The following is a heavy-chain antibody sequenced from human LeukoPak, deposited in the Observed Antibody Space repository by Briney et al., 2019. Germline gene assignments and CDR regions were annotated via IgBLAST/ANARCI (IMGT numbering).Heavy chain of an antibody. CDR3: AKDRDRGSSVDSYYYYYGMDV. J-gene: IGHJ6*02. CDR2: IFTSGTT. V-gene: IGHV4-61*02. CDR1: GGSITSGRYY. Sequence: SETLSLTCTVSGGSITSGRYYWSWIRQSAGEGLEWNGRIFTSGTTDYNPSLKSRVTVSVDTSKNQFSLNLSSVTAADTAVYYCAKDRDRGSSVDSYYYYYGMDVWGQGTTVTVSS. D-gene: IGHD1-26*01.